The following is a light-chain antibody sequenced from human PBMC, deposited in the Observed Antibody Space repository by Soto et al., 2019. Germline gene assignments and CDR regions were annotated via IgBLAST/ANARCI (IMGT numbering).Light chain of an antibody. CDR2: EVS. J-gene: IGLJ3*02. Sequence: QSVLTQPAPVSGSPGQSITISCTGTSSDVGGYNYVSWYQQHPGKAPKLMIYEVSNRPSGVSNRFSGSKSGNTASLTISGLQAEDEADYYCSSYTSSSTPGWVFGGGTKLTVL. CDR3: SSYTSSSTPGWV. CDR1: SSDVGGYNY. V-gene: IGLV2-14*01.